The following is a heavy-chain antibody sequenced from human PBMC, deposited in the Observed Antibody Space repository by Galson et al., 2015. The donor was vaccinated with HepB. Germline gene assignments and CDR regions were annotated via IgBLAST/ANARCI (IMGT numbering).Heavy chain of an antibody. CDR3: ARRGSSSSDYYYSMDV. V-gene: IGHV5-51*03. Sequence: QSGAEVKEPGESLKISCKTSGYRFTSYWIGWVRQMPGKGLEWMESIYPGDFDTKYSPSFQGQVTISADTIITTAYLQWSSLRASDSDIYYCARRGSSSSDYYYSMDVWGQGTTVTVSS. D-gene: IGHD6-13*01. J-gene: IGHJ6*02. CDR2: IYPGDFDT. CDR1: GYRFTSYW.